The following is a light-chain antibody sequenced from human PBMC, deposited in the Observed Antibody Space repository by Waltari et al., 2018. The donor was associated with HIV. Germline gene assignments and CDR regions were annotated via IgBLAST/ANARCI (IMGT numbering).Light chain of an antibody. CDR3: QQYNSYPCT. J-gene: IGKJ2*02. V-gene: IGKV1-5*03. Sequence: DIQMTQSPSTLSASVGDRVTITCRARQSISSWLAWYQQKPGKAPKLLIYKASTLESGVPSRFSGSGSGTEFTLTISSLQPDDFATYYCQQYNSYPCTFGQGTKLEIK. CDR1: QSISSW. CDR2: KAS.